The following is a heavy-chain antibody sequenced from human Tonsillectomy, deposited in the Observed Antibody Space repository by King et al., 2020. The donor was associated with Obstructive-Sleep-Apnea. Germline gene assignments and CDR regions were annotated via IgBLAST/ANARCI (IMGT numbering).Heavy chain of an antibody. D-gene: IGHD2-15*01. V-gene: IGHV4-39*07. CDR3: ARDGGSWYYGMDV. Sequence: LQLQESGPGLVKPSETLSLTCTVSGGSISSSSYYWGWIRQPPGKGLEWIGRIYYSVSTYYNPSRKSRVTISVDTSNNPFFLKLSSVTAADTAVYYCARDGGSWYYGMDVWGQGTTVTVSS. J-gene: IGHJ6*02. CDR1: GGSISSSSYY. CDR2: IYYSVST.